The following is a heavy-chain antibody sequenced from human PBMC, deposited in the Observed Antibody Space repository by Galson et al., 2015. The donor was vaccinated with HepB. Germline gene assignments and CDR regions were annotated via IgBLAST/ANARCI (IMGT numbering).Heavy chain of an antibody. CDR3: ARMGSYL. J-gene: IGHJ4*02. Sequence: SLRLSCAASGFTFSSYGMHWVRQAPGKGLEWVAVIWYDGSNKYYADSVKGRFTISRDNSKNTLYLQVNSLRAEDTAVYYCARMGSYLWGQGTLVTVSS. V-gene: IGHV3-33*08. CDR1: GFTFSSYG. D-gene: IGHD1-26*01. CDR2: IWYDGSNK.